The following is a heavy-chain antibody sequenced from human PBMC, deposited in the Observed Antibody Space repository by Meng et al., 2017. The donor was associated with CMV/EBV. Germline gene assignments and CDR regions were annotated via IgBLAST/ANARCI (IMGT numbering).Heavy chain of an antibody. CDR3: ARTGPQYTMIETHLNNWFDP. CDR2: INHSGST. CDR1: GGSFSGYY. Sequence: SETLSLTCAVYGGSFSGYYWSWIRQPPGKGLEWIGEINHSGSTNYNPSLKSRVTISVDTSKNQFSLKLSSVTAADTAVYYCARTGPQYTMIETHLNNWFDPWGQGTLVTVSS. V-gene: IGHV4-34*01. D-gene: IGHD3-22*01. J-gene: IGHJ5*02.